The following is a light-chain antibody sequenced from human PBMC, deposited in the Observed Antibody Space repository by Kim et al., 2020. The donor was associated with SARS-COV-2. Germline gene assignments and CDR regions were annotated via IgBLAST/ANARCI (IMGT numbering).Light chain of an antibody. CDR1: QVIGND. J-gene: IGKJ2*01. V-gene: IGKV1-6*01. CDR2: VAS. CDR3: LQEYNYPRT. Sequence: AIQVTQSPSSLSASVGERVTITCRASQVIGNDLAWYQHKPGKAPKFLMFVASSLQAGVPSRFSASGSGIDFTLTISSLQPEDFATYYCLQEYNYPRTFGQGTKLEI.